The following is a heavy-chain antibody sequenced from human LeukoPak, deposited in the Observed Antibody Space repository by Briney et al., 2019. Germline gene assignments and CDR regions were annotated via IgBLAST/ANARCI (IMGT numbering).Heavy chain of an antibody. CDR2: IYYSGST. Sequence: SETLSLTCTVSGGSISSSSYYWGWIRQPPGKGLEWIGSIYYSGSTYYNPSLKSRVTISVDTSKNQFSLKLSSVTAADTAVYYCARRTGGYSSGLKNYYYYYYMDVWGKGTTVTISS. CDR3: ARRTGGYSSGLKNYYYYYYMDV. V-gene: IGHV4-39*01. J-gene: IGHJ6*03. CDR1: GGSISSSSYY. D-gene: IGHD6-19*01.